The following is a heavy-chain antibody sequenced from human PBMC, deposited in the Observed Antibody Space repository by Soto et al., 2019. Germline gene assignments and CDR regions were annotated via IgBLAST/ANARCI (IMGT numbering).Heavy chain of an antibody. D-gene: IGHD3-10*01. CDR3: VKDSGGAPDAFDI. Sequence: PGGSLRLSCSASGFTFSSYAMHWVRQAPGKGLEYVSAISSNGGSTYYADSVKGRFTISRDNSKNTLYLQMSSLRAEDTAVYYCVKDSGGAPDAFDIWGQGTMVTVSS. J-gene: IGHJ3*02. V-gene: IGHV3-64D*09. CDR1: GFTFSSYA. CDR2: ISSNGGST.